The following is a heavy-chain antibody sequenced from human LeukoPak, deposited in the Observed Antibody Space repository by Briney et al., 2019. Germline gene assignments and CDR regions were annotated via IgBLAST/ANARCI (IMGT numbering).Heavy chain of an antibody. CDR2: ISAYNGNT. CDR1: GYSFTSYW. D-gene: IGHD6-13*01. V-gene: IGHV1-18*04. CDR3: ARIIPAAGTSTVWYYYYYMDV. Sequence: GESLKISCKGSGYSFTSYWIGWVRQAPGQGLEWMGWISAYNGNTNYAQKLQGRVTMTTDTSTSTAYMELRSLRSDDTAVYYCARIIPAAGTSTVWYYYYYMDVWGKGTTVTVSS. J-gene: IGHJ6*03.